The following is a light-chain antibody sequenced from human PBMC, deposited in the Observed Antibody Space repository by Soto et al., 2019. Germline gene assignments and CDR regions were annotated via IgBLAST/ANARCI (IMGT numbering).Light chain of an antibody. CDR3: QQYHDRWT. CDR2: GAS. J-gene: IGKJ1*01. CDR1: QSVSIN. Sequence: EIVMTQSPATLSVSPGERAILSCRASQSVSINLAWYQQKPGQAPRLFIYGASTRATGVPARFSGSGSGTGFTLAISSLQSEDFAVYFCQQYHDRWTFGQGTKVEVK. V-gene: IGKV3-15*01.